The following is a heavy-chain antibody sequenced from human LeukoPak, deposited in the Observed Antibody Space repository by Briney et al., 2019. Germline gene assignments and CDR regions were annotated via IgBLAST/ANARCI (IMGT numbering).Heavy chain of an antibody. Sequence: GGSLRLSCAASGFTFSSYDMSWVRLAPRKGLEWVSAITGSGTSTYYADSVKGRFTISRDKSRNTLYLQMNSLRAEDTAVYFCAKGHCSGGACYRFDYWGQGTLVTVSS. CDR2: ITGSGTST. D-gene: IGHD2-15*01. CDR3: AKGHCSGGACYRFDY. CDR1: GFTFSSYD. V-gene: IGHV3-23*01. J-gene: IGHJ4*02.